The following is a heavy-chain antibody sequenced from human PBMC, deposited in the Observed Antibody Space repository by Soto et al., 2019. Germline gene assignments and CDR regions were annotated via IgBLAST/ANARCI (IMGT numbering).Heavy chain of an antibody. Sequence: GASVKVSCKASGYTFTSYYMHWVRQAPGQGLEWMGIINPSGGSTSYAQKFQGRVTMTRDTSTSTVYMELSSLRSEETAVYYCASSSGYYHDAFDIWGQGTMVTVSS. V-gene: IGHV1-46*01. D-gene: IGHD3-22*01. J-gene: IGHJ3*02. CDR3: ASSSGYYHDAFDI. CDR1: GYTFTSYY. CDR2: INPSGGST.